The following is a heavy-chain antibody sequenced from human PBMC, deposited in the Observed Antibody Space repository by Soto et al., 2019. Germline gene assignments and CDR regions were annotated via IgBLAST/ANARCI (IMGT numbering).Heavy chain of an antibody. D-gene: IGHD1-26*01. J-gene: IGHJ4*02. V-gene: IGHV1-3*01. CDR3: ARVLGLYYFDY. CDR2: INAGNGNT. Sequence: QVQLVQSGAEVKKPGASVKVSCKASGYTFTSYAMHWVRQAPGQRLEWMGWINAGNGNTKYSQKFQGRVTITRDTSPSTAYMELSSLRSEDTAVYYCARVLGLYYFDYWGQGTLVTVSS. CDR1: GYTFTSYA.